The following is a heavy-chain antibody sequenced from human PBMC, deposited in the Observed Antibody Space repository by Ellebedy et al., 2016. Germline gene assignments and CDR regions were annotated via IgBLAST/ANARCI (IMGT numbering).Heavy chain of an antibody. CDR1: GFTFSSYW. D-gene: IGHD6-6*01. J-gene: IGHJ4*02. CDR2: IYRDGSIR. Sequence: GGSLRLSCAASGFTFSSYWMHWVRQAPGKGLVWVSDIYRDGSIRNYAGSVRGRFTTSRDNAKNTLYLQMESLRVEDSAVYYCAALDLGDDYWGQGTLVTVSS. V-gene: IGHV3-74*01. CDR3: AALDLGDDY.